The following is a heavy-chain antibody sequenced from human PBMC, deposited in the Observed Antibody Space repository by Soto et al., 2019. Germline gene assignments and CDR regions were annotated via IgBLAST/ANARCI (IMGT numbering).Heavy chain of an antibody. V-gene: IGHV3-33*01. CDR1: GFTFSSYG. CDR3: ARDPLGAAGTSSWFDP. J-gene: IGHJ5*02. CDR2: IWYDGSNK. Sequence: QVQLVESGGGVVQPGRSLRLSCAASGFTFSSYGMHWVRQAPGKGLEWVAVIWYDGSNKYYADCVKGRFTISRDNSKNTLYLQMNSLRAEDTAVYYCARDPLGAAGTSSWFDPWGQGTLVTVSS. D-gene: IGHD6-13*01.